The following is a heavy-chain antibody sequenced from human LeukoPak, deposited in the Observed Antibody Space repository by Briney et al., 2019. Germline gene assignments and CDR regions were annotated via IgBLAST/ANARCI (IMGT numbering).Heavy chain of an antibody. V-gene: IGHV4-59*08. CDR2: IYYSGRT. Sequence: SETLSLTCTVSGGSISNYYWSWIRQPPGKGLEWIGYIYYSGRTNHNPSLKSRVTISVDTSKNQFSLNLSSVTAADTAVYYCARHADILTGYPLDYWGQGTLVTVSS. D-gene: IGHD3-9*01. CDR3: ARHADILTGYPLDY. J-gene: IGHJ4*02. CDR1: GGSISNYY.